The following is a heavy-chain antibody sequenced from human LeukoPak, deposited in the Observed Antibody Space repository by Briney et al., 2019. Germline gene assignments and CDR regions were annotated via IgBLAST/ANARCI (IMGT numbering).Heavy chain of an antibody. CDR3: AKDGAAAPFDY. CDR2: ISYDGSNK. Sequence: GRSLRLSCAASGFTFSSYGMHWVRQAPGKGLEWVAVISYDGSNKYYADSVKGRFTISRDNSKNTLYLQMNSLRAEDTAVYYCAKDGAAAPFDYWGQGTLVTVSS. D-gene: IGHD6-13*01. V-gene: IGHV3-30*18. CDR1: GFTFSSYG. J-gene: IGHJ4*02.